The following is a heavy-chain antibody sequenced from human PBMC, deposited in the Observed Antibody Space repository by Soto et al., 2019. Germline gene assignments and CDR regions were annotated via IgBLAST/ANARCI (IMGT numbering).Heavy chain of an antibody. CDR2: ISSSGSTI. Sequence: GGSLRLSCAASGFTFSDYYMSWIRQAPGKGLEWVSYISSSGSTIYYADSVKGRFTISRDNAKNSLYLQMNSLRAEDTAVYYCARDIAVAGFDAFDIWGQGTMVTVSS. D-gene: IGHD6-19*01. V-gene: IGHV3-11*01. CDR1: GFTFSDYY. CDR3: ARDIAVAGFDAFDI. J-gene: IGHJ3*02.